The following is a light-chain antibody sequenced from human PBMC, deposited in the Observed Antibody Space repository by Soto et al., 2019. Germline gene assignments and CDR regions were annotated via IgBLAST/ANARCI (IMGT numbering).Light chain of an antibody. J-gene: IGKJ1*01. CDR3: QQYNGT. V-gene: IGKV1-5*03. Sequence: DIPMTQSPSTLSAFVGDRVTITCRASQSITDWLAWYQQKPGKAPNLLIYRASSLESGVPSRFSGSGYGAQFSLTISSLQPDDFATYYCQQYNGTFGQGTKVEIK. CDR2: RAS. CDR1: QSITDW.